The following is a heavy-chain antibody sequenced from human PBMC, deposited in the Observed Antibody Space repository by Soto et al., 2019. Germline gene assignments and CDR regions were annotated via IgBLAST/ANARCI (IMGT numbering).Heavy chain of an antibody. CDR3: ARASLYGPTPEYAFDI. V-gene: IGHV3-13*01. Sequence: GGSLRLSCAASGFTFSSYDMHWVRQATGKGLEWVSAIGTAGDTYYPGSVKGRFTISRENAKNSLYLQMNSLRAGDTAVYYCARASLYGPTPEYAFDIWGQGTMVTVSS. CDR2: IGTAGDT. J-gene: IGHJ3*02. D-gene: IGHD3-10*01. CDR1: GFTFSSYD.